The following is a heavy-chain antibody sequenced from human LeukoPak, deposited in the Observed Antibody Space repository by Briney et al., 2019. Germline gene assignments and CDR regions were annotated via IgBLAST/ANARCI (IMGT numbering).Heavy chain of an antibody. J-gene: IGHJ5*02. D-gene: IGHD3-3*01. CDR3: ARELSILGVVITNWFDP. V-gene: IGHV4-59*01. CDR1: GGSISSYY. Sequence: PSETPSLTCTVSGGSISSYYWSWIRQPPGKGLEWIGYIYYSGSTNYNPSLKSRVTISVDTSKNQFSLKLSSVTAAETAVYYCARELSILGVVITNWFDPWGQGTLVTVSS. CDR2: IYYSGST.